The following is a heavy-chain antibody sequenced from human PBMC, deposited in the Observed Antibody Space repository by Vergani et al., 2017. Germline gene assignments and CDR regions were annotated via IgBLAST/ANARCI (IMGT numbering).Heavy chain of an antibody. CDR1: GFTVSSNY. CDR2: SGSGGST. CDR3: AREVVVGGSPWSGNYYYGMDV. Sequence: EVQLVESGGGLVQPGGSLRLSCAASGFTVSSNYMSWVRQAPGKGLEWVSAISGSGGSTYYADSVKGRFTISRDNSKNTLYLQMNSLRAEDTAVYYCAREVVVGGSPWSGNYYYGMDVWGQGP. D-gene: IGHD2-15*01. J-gene: IGHJ6*02. V-gene: IGHV3-53*04.